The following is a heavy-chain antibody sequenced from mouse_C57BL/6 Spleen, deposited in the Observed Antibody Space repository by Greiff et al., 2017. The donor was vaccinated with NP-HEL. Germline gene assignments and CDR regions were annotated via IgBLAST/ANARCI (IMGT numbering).Heavy chain of an antibody. D-gene: IGHD2-5*01. J-gene: IGHJ4*01. V-gene: IGHV1-59*01. CDR1: GYTFTSYW. Sequence: QVQLQQPGAELVRPGTSVKLSCKASGYTFTSYWMHWVKQRPGQGLEWIGVIDPSDSYTNYNQKFKGKATLTVDTSSSTAYMQLSSLTSEDSAVHYCARSDSNYEGYAMDYWGQGTSVTVSS. CDR3: ARSDSNYEGYAMDY. CDR2: IDPSDSYT.